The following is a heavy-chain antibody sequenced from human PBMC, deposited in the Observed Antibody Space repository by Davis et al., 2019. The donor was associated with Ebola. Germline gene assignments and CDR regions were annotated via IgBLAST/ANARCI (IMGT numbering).Heavy chain of an antibody. V-gene: IGHV3-23*01. CDR2: IAGSGGST. CDR1: GFTFSSYA. D-gene: IGHD6-6*01. J-gene: IGHJ6*02. CDR3: ARSSIAARPGYYYGMDV. Sequence: GESLKISCAASGFTFSSYAMSWVRQAPGKGLEWVSAIAGSGGSTYHADSVKGRFTISRDNAKNSLYLQMNSLRAEDTAVYYCARSSIAARPGYYYGMDVWGQGTTVTVSS.